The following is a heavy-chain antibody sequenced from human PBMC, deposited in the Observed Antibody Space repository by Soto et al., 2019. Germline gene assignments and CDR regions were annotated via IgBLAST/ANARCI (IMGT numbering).Heavy chain of an antibody. CDR3: ASSAAMVPDYYGMDV. CDR1: GGSISSGGYY. J-gene: IGHJ6*02. CDR2: IYYSGST. Sequence: QVQLQESGPGLVKPTQTLSLTCTVSGGSISSGGYYWSWIRQHPGKGLEWIGYIYYSGSTYYNPSLKSRVTISVDTSKNQFSLKLSSVTAADTAVYYCASSAAMVPDYYGMDVWGQGTTVTVSS. V-gene: IGHV4-31*03. D-gene: IGHD5-18*01.